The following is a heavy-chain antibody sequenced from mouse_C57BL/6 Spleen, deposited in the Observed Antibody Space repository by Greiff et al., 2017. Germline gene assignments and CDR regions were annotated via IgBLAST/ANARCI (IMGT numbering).Heavy chain of an antibody. J-gene: IGHJ3*01. CDR2: FYPGSGRI. Sequence: QVQLQQSGAELVKPGASVKMSCKASGYTFTEYTIHWVKQWSGQGLEWIGWFYPGSGRIKYDEKFQDKATLTADESSSTVYMELSSLTSEDSAVYYCARNEETLETWVAYWGQGTLVTVSA. CDR1: GYTFTEYT. V-gene: IGHV1-62-2*01. CDR3: ARNEETLETWVAY.